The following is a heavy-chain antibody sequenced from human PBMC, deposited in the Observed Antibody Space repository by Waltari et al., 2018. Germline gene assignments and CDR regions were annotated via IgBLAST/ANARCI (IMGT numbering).Heavy chain of an antibody. CDR3: ARVQASARHFDY. D-gene: IGHD6-6*01. CDR1: GFSFSDHW. J-gene: IGHJ4*02. Sequence: EVQLVESGGGLVQPGGSLRLSCTGSGFSFSDHWMSWLRQTPGKGLGWVAYIDRDGSEKYHRGSAKGRFTISRDNAKNALYLQMNSVRSEDTSVYYCARVQASARHFDYWGQGTQVTVSS. V-gene: IGHV3-7*01. CDR2: IDRDGSEK.